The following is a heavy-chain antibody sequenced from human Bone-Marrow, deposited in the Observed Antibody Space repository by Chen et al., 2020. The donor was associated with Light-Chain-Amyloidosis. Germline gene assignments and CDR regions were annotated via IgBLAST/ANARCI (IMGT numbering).Heavy chain of an antibody. CDR2: IYYSGIA. D-gene: IGHD6-6*01. CDR1: GGSVNGGDDY. J-gene: IGHJ6*02. CDR3: ARAVRIAARRAGGYYGMDV. V-gene: IGHV4-61*08. Sequence: QVQLQESGPGLVKPSETLSLTCPVSGGSVNGGDDYWTWIRQPPGKGLEWIGYIYYSGIANYNASLKSRVTISLDTSKNQFSLRLNSVTAADTAVYYCARAVRIAARRAGGYYGMDVWGQGTTVTVSS.